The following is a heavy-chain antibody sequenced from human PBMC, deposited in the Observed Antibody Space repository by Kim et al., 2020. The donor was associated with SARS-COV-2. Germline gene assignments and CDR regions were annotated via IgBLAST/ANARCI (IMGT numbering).Heavy chain of an antibody. D-gene: IGHD2-2*01. Sequence: SETLSLTCAVYGGSFSGYYWSWIRQPPGKGLEWIGEINHSGSTNYNPSLKSRVTISVDTSKNQFSLKLSSVTAADTAVYYCARDGPEGCSSTSCWYNWFDPWGQGTLVTVSS. J-gene: IGHJ5*02. CDR2: INHSGST. CDR3: ARDGPEGCSSTSCWYNWFDP. CDR1: GGSFSGYY. V-gene: IGHV4-34*01.